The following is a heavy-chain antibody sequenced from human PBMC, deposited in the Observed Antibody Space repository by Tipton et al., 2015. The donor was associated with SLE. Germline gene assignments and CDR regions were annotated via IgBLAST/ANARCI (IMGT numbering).Heavy chain of an antibody. CDR3: ARDGTDVDILGATPRYYFDS. V-gene: IGHV3-11*01. Sequence: GSLRLSCEASGFAFSDYYMSWVRQAPGKGLEWISYISHSGNSIDYADSVKGRFTISRDNAKRSLSLQMNTLRAEDTAVYYCARDGTDVDILGATPRYYFDSWGQGSLVTVSS. CDR1: GFAFSDYY. J-gene: IGHJ4*02. D-gene: IGHD5-12*01. CDR2: ISHSGNSI.